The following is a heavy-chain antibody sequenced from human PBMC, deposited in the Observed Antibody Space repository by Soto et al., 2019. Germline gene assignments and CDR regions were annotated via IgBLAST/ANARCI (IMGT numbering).Heavy chain of an antibody. Sequence: GASVKVSCKASGGTFSSYTISWVRQAPGQGLEWMGRIIPILGIANYAQKFQGRVTITADKSTSTAYMELSSLRSEDTAVYYCAGDHFLTGSHHWFDPWGQGTLVTVSS. V-gene: IGHV1-69*04. D-gene: IGHD3-9*01. CDR1: GGTFSSYT. CDR2: IIPILGIA. CDR3: AGDHFLTGSHHWFDP. J-gene: IGHJ5*02.